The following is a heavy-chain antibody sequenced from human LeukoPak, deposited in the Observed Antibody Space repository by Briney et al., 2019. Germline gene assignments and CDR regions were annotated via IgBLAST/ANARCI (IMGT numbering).Heavy chain of an antibody. D-gene: IGHD3-22*01. J-gene: IGHJ5*01. CDR2: ITSSGDAT. CDR1: GFTSNIYS. CDR3: AKDRPNYHESNGHYYRLNGDS. V-gene: IGHV3-23*01. Sequence: LAGGSLRLSCVASGFTSNIYSMSWVRQAPGKGLEWVSSITSSGDATFYADSVKDHFTISRDNSRSTLYMQMSRLRVEDTAVYYCAKDRPNYHESNGHYYRLNGDSSGQGTLVTVSS.